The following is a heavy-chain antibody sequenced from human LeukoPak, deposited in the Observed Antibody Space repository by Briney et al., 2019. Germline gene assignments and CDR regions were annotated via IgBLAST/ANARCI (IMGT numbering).Heavy chain of an antibody. J-gene: IGHJ4*02. V-gene: IGHV1-18*01. Sequence: ASVKVSCKASGYTFISYGISWVRQAPGQGLEWMAWISAYSGNTEYAENIQGRVTMTTDTSTSTAYMELRSLRSDDTAVYYCARDAVSTVTAGGIDYWGQGTLVTVSS. D-gene: IGHD2-21*02. CDR2: ISAYSGNT. CDR3: ARDAVSTVTAGGIDY. CDR1: GYTFISYG.